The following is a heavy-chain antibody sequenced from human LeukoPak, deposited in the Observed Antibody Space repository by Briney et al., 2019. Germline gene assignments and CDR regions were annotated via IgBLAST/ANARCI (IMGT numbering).Heavy chain of an antibody. CDR3: AREMGSSGY. D-gene: IGHD3-10*01. J-gene: IGHJ4*02. V-gene: IGHV3-48*01. CDR2: ISSSSSTI. CDR1: GFTFSSYS. Sequence: GGSLRLSCAASGFTFSSYSMTWVRQAPGKGLEWVSYISSSSSTIYYADSVKGRFTISRDNAKNSLYLQMNSLRAEDTAVYYCAREMGSSGYWGQGTLVTVSS.